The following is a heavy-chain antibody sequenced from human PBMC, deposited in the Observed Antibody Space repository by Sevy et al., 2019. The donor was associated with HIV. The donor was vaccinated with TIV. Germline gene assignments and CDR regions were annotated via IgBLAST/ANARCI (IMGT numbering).Heavy chain of an antibody. V-gene: IGHV4-31*03. CDR3: ARDRGYSYGYCSGGSCSPDYYYMDV. D-gene: IGHD2-15*01. J-gene: IGHJ6*03. CDR2: IYYSGST. Sequence: SETLSLTCTVSGGSISSGGYYWSWIHQHPGKGLEWIGYIYYSGSTYYNPSLKSRVTISVETSKNQFSLKLSSVTAADTAVYYCARDRGYSYGYCSGGSCSPDYYYMDVWGKGTTVTVSS. CDR1: GGSISSGGYY.